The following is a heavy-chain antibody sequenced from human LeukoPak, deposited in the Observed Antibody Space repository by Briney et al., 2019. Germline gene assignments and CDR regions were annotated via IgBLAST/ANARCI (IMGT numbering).Heavy chain of an antibody. V-gene: IGHV1-8*01. CDR1: GYTFNHYD. CDR3: ARGRRSNWFDP. J-gene: IGHJ5*02. Sequence: SVKVSCKDSGYTFNHYDINGVRQATGQGLKGMGWMKLNSGNTGHAQTFQGRVTMTRNTHIRTAYMELSSLRSEDTAVYYCARGRRSNWFDPWGQGTLVTVSS. CDR2: MKLNSGNT.